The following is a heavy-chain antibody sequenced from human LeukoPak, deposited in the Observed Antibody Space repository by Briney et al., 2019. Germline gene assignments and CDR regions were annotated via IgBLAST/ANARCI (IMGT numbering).Heavy chain of an antibody. CDR1: GYSFTGYF. V-gene: IGHV1-2*02. CDR3: ARSGSTGYSLDY. J-gene: IGHJ4*02. Sequence: GASVKVSCKASGYSFTGYFIHWVRLAPGQGLEWMGCIDPNSGDTKYAQKFQGRVSMPRDTSTRTAYMELSRLRSDDTAVYFCARSGSTGYSLDYWGQGTLVTVSS. CDR2: IDPNSGDT. D-gene: IGHD3-22*01.